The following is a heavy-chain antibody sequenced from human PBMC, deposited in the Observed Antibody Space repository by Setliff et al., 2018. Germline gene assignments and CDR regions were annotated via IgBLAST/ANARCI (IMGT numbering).Heavy chain of an antibody. CDR1: GYSISSGYI. J-gene: IGHJ4*02. Sequence: SETLSLTCTVSGYSISSGYIWGWIRQPPGKGLEWVGNIGHTGSINYNPSLKSRLTISRDTSKNQVSLKLNSVTATDTAVYYCARDLGHGGDSDYWGQGIQVPSPQ. CDR2: IGHTGSI. CDR3: ARDLGHGGDSDY. V-gene: IGHV4-38-2*02. D-gene: IGHD2-21*02.